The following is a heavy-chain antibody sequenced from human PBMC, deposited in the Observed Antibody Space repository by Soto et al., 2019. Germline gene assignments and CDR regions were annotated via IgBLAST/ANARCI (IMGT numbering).Heavy chain of an antibody. V-gene: IGHV1-8*01. J-gene: IGHJ6*02. Sequence: ASVKVSCKASGYSFTNNDVSWVRQATGQGLEWMGWMSPGSGDTGYAQKFQGRVTMTRDISIATAYMELSSLRSDDTAIYYCGRDRYNLYNNDYYYGMDVWGQGTTVTVSS. D-gene: IGHD1-1*01. CDR3: GRDRYNLYNNDYYYGMDV. CDR2: MSPGSGDT. CDR1: GYSFTNND.